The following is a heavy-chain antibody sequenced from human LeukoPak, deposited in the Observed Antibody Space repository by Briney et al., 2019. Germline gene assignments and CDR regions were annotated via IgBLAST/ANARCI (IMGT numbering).Heavy chain of an antibody. J-gene: IGHJ4*02. CDR3: AREGAFYFDY. CDR2: ISSSGTTI. V-gene: IGHV3-48*03. D-gene: IGHD4/OR15-4a*01. CDR1: GFTFSSYE. Sequence: GGSLRLSCAASGFTFSSYEMIWVRQAPGKGLEWVSYISSSGTTISYADSVKGRFTISRDNAKNSLYLQINSLRAEDTAIYYCAREGAFYFDYWGQGTLVTVSS.